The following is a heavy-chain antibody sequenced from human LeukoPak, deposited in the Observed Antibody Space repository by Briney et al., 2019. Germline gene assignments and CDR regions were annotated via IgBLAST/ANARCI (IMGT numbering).Heavy chain of an antibody. V-gene: IGHV3-23*01. D-gene: IGHD4-17*01. Sequence: PGGSLRLSCAASGFTFLRHGMTWFRQAPGKGLEWVSGISASGGATYYADSVKGRFTISRDNSKNTLYLQMNSLKAEDAALYYCAKGNYGEKIDHWGPGTLVTVSS. J-gene: IGHJ4*02. CDR1: GFTFLRHG. CDR2: ISASGGAT. CDR3: AKGNYGEKIDH.